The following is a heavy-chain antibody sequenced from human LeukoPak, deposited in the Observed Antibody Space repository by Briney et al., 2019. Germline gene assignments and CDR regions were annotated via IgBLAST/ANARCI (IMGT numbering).Heavy chain of an antibody. J-gene: IGHJ4*02. CDR3: ARVRYYYDSSGYYEMDYFDY. Sequence: GGSLRLSRAASGFTFSSYSMNWVRQAPGKGLEWVSYTSSSSSTIYYADSVKGRFTISRDNAKNSLYLQMNSLRAEDTAVYYCARVRYYYDSSGYYEMDYFDYWGQGTLVTVSS. V-gene: IGHV3-48*04. D-gene: IGHD3-22*01. CDR1: GFTFSSYS. CDR2: TSSSSSTI.